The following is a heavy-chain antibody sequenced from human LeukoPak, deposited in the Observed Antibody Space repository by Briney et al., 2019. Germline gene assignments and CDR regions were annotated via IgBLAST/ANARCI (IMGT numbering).Heavy chain of an antibody. Sequence: PGGSLSLSCAASGFTFSSYAMSWVRQAPGKGLEWVSAISRSGGSTYYADSVKGRFTISRDNSKNTLYLQMNSMRAEDTAVYYCAKGNGDALRPTWFDPWGQGTLVTVSS. CDR3: AKGNGDALRPTWFDP. V-gene: IGHV3-23*01. D-gene: IGHD2-8*01. CDR2: ISRSGGST. CDR1: GFTFSSYA. J-gene: IGHJ5*02.